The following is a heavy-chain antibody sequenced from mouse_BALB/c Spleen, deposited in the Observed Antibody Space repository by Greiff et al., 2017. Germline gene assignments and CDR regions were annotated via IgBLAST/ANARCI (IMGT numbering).Heavy chain of an antibody. CDR3: ARRDCDVGWFAY. J-gene: IGHJ3*01. Sequence: EVMLVESGGGLVQPGGSLKLSCAASGFTFSSYTMSWVRQTPEKRLEWVAYISNGGGSTYYPDTVKGRFTISRDNAKNTLYLQMSSLKSEDTAMYYCARRDCDVGWFAYWGQGTLVTVSA. CDR1: GFTFSSYT. CDR2: ISNGGGST. V-gene: IGHV5-12-2*01.